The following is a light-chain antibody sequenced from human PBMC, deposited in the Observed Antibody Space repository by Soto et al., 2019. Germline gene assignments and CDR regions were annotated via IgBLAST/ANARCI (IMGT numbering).Light chain of an antibody. CDR3: QQYNNWPPN. V-gene: IGKV3-15*01. Sequence: EIVMTQSPATLSVSPGERATLSCRAGQSVSSNLAWYQQKPGQAPRLLIYGASTRATGIPARFSGSGSGTEFTLTISSLQSEDFAVYYCQQYNNWPPNFGKGPRLEIK. CDR1: QSVSSN. J-gene: IGKJ5*01. CDR2: GAS.